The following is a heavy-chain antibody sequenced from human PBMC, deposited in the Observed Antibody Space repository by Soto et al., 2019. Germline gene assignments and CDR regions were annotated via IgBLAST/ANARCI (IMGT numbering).Heavy chain of an antibody. D-gene: IGHD2-2*01. CDR2: IIPLFGTS. Sequence: GASVKVSCKASGDTFSSFTINWVRQAPGLGLEWMGGIIPLFGTSKYAQKFHGRVRITADKSTSTSYMELSSLRSEDTAVYYCAKDIVVVPDANYYYYGMDVWGQGATVTVSS. CDR3: AKDIVVVPDANYYYYGMDV. V-gene: IGHV1-69*06. J-gene: IGHJ6*02. CDR1: GDTFSSFT.